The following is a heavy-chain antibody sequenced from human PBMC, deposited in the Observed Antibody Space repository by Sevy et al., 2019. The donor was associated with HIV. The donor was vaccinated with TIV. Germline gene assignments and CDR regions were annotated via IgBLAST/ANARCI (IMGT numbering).Heavy chain of an antibody. D-gene: IGHD1-26*01. J-gene: IGHJ5*02. V-gene: IGHV4-31*03. CDR2: IYYTGST. Sequence: SETLSLTCTVSGGSISSGAYYWSWIRQYPGTGLECIGYIYYTGSTYHNPSLRSRVTMSVDTSKNQFSLRLSSVTAADTAVYYCARNKSRREGEYWFDPWGQGTLVTVSS. CDR1: GGSISSGAYY. CDR3: ARNKSRREGEYWFDP.